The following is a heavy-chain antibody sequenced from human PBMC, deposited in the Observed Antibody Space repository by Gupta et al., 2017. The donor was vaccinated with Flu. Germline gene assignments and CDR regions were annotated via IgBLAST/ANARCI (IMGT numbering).Heavy chain of an antibody. Sequence: RQAPGQGVEWMGGIIPIVGTANYAQKFQGRVTITADESTSTAYMDLSSLISEDTAVYYCARDLGSGTYGWFDSWGQGTLVTVSS. D-gene: IGHD1-26*01. CDR3: ARDLGSGTYGWFDS. CDR2: IIPIVGTA. J-gene: IGHJ5*01. V-gene: IGHV1-69*01.